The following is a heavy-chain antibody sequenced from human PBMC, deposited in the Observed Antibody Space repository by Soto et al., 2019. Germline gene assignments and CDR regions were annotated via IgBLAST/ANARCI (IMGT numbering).Heavy chain of an antibody. V-gene: IGHV4-31*03. Sequence: SETLSLTCTVSGGSISSGGYYWRWIRQHPGKGLEWIVYIYYSGSTYYNPSLKSRVTISVDTSKNQFSLKLSSVTAADTAVYYCARSAYDFWSGYSKDYYYGMDVWGQGTTVTVSS. CDR3: ARSAYDFWSGYSKDYYYGMDV. CDR1: GGSISSGGYY. CDR2: IYYSGST. D-gene: IGHD3-3*01. J-gene: IGHJ6*02.